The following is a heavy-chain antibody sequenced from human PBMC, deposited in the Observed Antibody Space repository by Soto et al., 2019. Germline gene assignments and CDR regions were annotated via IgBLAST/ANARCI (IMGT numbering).Heavy chain of an antibody. CDR1: GFTSSIYV. D-gene: IGHD6-6*01. CDR3: ARVQGTARNAFDV. J-gene: IGHJ3*01. V-gene: IGHV3-23*01. Sequence: HPGGSLRLSCEASGFTSSIYVMTWVRQAPGKGLEWVSAVSGSAGTTYYADSVKGRFSISRGNSKNTLYLQMNSLTADDTAVYYCARVQGTARNAFDVWGHGTMVTVSS. CDR2: VSGSAGTT.